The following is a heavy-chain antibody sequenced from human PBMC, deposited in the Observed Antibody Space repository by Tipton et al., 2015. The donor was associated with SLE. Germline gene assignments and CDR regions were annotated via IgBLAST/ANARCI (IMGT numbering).Heavy chain of an antibody. CDR3: ARGGVNWAAAGDAFDI. Sequence: TLSLTCAVCGGSFSGYYWSWIRQPPGKGLEWIGEINHSGSTNYNPSLKSRVTISVDTSKNQFSLKLSSVTAADTAVYYCARGGVNWAAAGDAFDIWGQGTMVTVSS. CDR1: GGSFSGYY. J-gene: IGHJ3*02. D-gene: IGHD1-1*01. V-gene: IGHV4-34*01. CDR2: INHSGST.